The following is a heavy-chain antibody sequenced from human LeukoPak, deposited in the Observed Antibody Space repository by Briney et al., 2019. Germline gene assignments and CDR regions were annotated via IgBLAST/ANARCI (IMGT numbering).Heavy chain of an antibody. Sequence: PGGSLRLSCAASGFTFDDYAMHWVRQAPGKGLEWVSGISWNSGSMGYADSVKGRFTISRDNAKNSLYLQMNSLRAEDTALYYCARFGESPYYYYYYGMDVWGQGTTVTVSS. CDR2: ISWNSGSM. V-gene: IGHV3-9*01. CDR3: ARFGESPYYYYYYGMDV. CDR1: GFTFDDYA. D-gene: IGHD3-16*01. J-gene: IGHJ6*02.